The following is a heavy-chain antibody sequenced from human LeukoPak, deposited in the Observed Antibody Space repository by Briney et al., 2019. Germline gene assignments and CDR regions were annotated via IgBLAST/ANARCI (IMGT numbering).Heavy chain of an antibody. D-gene: IGHD3-10*01. CDR2: IWYDGSNK. CDR3: ARPLRKVRGVMYYYGMDV. CDR1: GFTFSSYG. Sequence: PGRSLRLSSAASGFTFSSYGMHWVRQAPGKGLEWVAVIWYDGSNKYYADSVKGRFTISRDNSKNTLYLQMNSLRAEDTAVYYCARPLRKVRGVMYYYGMDVWGKGTTVTVSS. V-gene: IGHV3-33*01. J-gene: IGHJ6*04.